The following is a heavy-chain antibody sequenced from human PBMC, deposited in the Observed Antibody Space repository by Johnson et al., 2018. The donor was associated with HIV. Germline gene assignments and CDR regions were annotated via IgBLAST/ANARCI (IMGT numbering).Heavy chain of an antibody. D-gene: IGHD3-10*01. J-gene: IGHJ3*02. Sequence: QMLLVESGGGVVQPGRSLRLSCAASGFTFSSYGIHWVRQVPGKGLEWVAVISYDGSNKYYADSVKGRFTISRDNSKNTLYLQMNSLRAEDTAVYYCARGPVMVRGVTDAFDIWGQGTMVTVSS. V-gene: IGHV3-30*03. CDR3: ARGPVMVRGVTDAFDI. CDR2: ISYDGSNK. CDR1: GFTFSSYG.